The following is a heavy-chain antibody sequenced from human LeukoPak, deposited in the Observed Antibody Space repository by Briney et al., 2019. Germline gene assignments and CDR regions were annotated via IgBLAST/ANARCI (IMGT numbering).Heavy chain of an antibody. CDR1: GGSISSSSYY. CDR3: ARVVYDDSGYTYNWFDP. V-gene: IGHV4-39*07. CDR2: IYYSGST. D-gene: IGHD3-22*01. Sequence: PSETLSLTCTVSGGSISSSSYYWGWIRQPPGKGLEWIGSIYYSGSTYYNPSLKSRLTISVDTSKTQFSLKLNSMTAADTAVYYCARVVYDDSGYTYNWFDPWGRGTQVTVSS. J-gene: IGHJ5*02.